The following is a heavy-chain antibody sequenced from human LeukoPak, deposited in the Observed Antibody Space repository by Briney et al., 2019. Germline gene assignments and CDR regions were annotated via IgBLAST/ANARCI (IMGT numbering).Heavy chain of an antibody. V-gene: IGHV1-8*01. CDR3: AREGVYYYGMDV. CDR1: GYTFTSYD. D-gene: IGHD2-8*01. CDR2: MNPNSGST. Sequence: GASVKVSCKASGYTFTSYDINWVRQATGQGLEWMGWMNPNSGSTGYAQKFQGRVTMTRNTSISTAYMELSSPRSEDTAVYYCAREGVYYYGMDVWGQGTTVTVSS. J-gene: IGHJ6*02.